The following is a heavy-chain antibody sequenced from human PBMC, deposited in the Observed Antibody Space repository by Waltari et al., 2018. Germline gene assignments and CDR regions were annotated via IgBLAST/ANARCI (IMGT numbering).Heavy chain of an antibody. CDR3: ASSIAVDSAMVWMDAFDI. J-gene: IGHJ3*02. CDR2: VDPEDGET. D-gene: IGHD5-18*01. CDR1: GYTFTDYY. Sequence: EVQLVQSGAEVKKPGATVKISCKASGYTFTDYYMHWVQQAPGKGLEWMGRVDPEDGETIYAEKFQGRVTITADTSTDTAYMELSSLRSEDTAVYYCASSIAVDSAMVWMDAFDIWGQGTMVTVSS. V-gene: IGHV1-69-2*01.